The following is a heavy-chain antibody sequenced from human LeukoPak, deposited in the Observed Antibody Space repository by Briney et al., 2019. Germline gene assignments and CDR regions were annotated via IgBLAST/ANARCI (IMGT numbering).Heavy chain of an antibody. CDR2: IYYSGST. D-gene: IGHD3-10*01. CDR3: ARGTVRVYYYGMDV. CDR1: GGSISSYY. V-gene: IGHV4-59*01. Sequence: PSETLSLTCTVSGGSISSYYWSWIRQPPGKGLEWIGYIYYSGSTNYNPSLKSRVTISVDTSKNQFSLKLSSVTAADTAVYYCARGTVRVYYYGMDVWGQGTTVTVSS. J-gene: IGHJ6*02.